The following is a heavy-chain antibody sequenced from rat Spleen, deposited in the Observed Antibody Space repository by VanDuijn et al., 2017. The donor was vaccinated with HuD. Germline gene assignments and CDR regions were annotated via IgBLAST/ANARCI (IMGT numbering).Heavy chain of an antibody. Sequence: EVQLVESGGGLVQPGNSLKLSCAVSGFIFNDYAMAWVRQSAKKGLEWVATINYDGSNIYYRDSVKGRFTISRDNAKSTLYLQMNSLRSEDTATYYCARRGGVMDAWGQGASVTVSS. J-gene: IGHJ4*01. CDR2: INYDGSNI. CDR3: ARRGGVMDA. CDR1: GFIFNDYA. V-gene: IGHV5-17*01.